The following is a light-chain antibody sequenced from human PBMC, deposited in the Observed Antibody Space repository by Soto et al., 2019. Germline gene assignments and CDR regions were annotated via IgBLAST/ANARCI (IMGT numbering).Light chain of an antibody. V-gene: IGLV1-40*01. CDR1: NSNIGTYT. CDR2: ANS. CDR3: QSYDDSLSVV. Sequence: QSVLTQPPSASGTPGQRVVISCSGSNSNIGTYTVNWYQQLPGTAPKLLIFANSNRPSGVPDRFSGSKSGTSASLAITGLQAEDEAAYYCQSYDDSLSVVFGGGTKLTVL. J-gene: IGLJ2*01.